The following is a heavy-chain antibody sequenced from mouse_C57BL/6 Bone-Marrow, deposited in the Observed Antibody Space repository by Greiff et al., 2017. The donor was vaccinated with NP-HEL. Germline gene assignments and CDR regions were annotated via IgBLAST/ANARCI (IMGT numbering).Heavy chain of an antibody. D-gene: IGHD2-5*01. CDR2: IDPETGGT. V-gene: IGHV1-15*01. CDR3: TRGYSNPFAY. Sequence: LQESGAELVRPGASVTLSCKASGYTFTDYEMHWVKQTPVHGLEWIGAIDPETGGTAYNQKFKGKAILTADKSSSTAYMELRSLTSEDSAVYYCTRGYSNPFAYWDQGTLVTVSA. J-gene: IGHJ3*01. CDR1: GYTFTDYE.